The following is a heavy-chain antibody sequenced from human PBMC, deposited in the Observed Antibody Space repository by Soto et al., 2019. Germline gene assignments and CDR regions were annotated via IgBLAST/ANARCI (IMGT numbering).Heavy chain of an antibody. V-gene: IGHV3-74*01. Sequence: EVQLVESGGGLVQPGGSLRLSCAAPGLTFNSYWMHWVRQAPGKGLVWVSRINSDGSTTNYADSVKGRFTTSRDNAKNTLYLQMNSLRAEDTAVYYCARGRTFDPWGQGTLVTVSS. CDR3: ARGRTFDP. J-gene: IGHJ5*02. CDR2: INSDGSTT. CDR1: GLTFNSYW.